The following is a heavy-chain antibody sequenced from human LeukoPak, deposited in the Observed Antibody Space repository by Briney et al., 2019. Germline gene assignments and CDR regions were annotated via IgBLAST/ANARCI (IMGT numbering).Heavy chain of an antibody. V-gene: IGHV3-66*01. D-gene: IGHD7-27*01. CDR2: IYSAGTT. J-gene: IGHJ5*02. CDR3: ARGTWDNWFDP. Sequence: GGSLRLSCAASGFTVSSNYISWVRQAPGKGLEWVSVIYSAGTTYFADSVKGRFTVSRDNSKNTLYLQMNSLRPEDTGVYYCARGTWDNWFDPWGQGTLVTVSS. CDR1: GFTVSSNY.